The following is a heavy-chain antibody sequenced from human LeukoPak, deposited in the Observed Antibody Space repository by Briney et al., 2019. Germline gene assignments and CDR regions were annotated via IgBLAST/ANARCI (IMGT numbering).Heavy chain of an antibody. CDR1: GGSISSGNYY. D-gene: IGHD1-26*01. Sequence: PSETLSLTCTVSGGSISSGNYYCSWIRQHPGKGLEWIGYIRYSGSTLYNPSLKSRLSMSVDTSKNQFSLMLSSVTAADTAMYYGGRSGRGGGYWGQGTLVTVSS. V-gene: IGHV4-31*03. CDR2: IRYSGST. CDR3: GRSGRGGGY. J-gene: IGHJ4*02.